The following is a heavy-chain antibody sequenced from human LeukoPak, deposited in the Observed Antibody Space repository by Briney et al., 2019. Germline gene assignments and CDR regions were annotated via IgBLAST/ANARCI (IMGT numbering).Heavy chain of an antibody. D-gene: IGHD2-2*01. Sequence: GGSLRLSCAASEFSVGSNYMTWVRQAPGKGLEWVSLIYSGGSTYYADSVKGRFTISRDNSKNTLYLQMNNLRAEDTAVYYCAKVVVVPAATTKTYYFDFWGQGTLVTVSS. CDR2: IYSGGST. V-gene: IGHV3-66*01. CDR1: EFSVGSNY. CDR3: AKVVVVPAATTKTYYFDF. J-gene: IGHJ4*02.